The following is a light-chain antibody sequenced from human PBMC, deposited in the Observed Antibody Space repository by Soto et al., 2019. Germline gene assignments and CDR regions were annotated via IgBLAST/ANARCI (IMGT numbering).Light chain of an antibody. CDR1: TGAVTSGYY. J-gene: IGLJ3*02. Sequence: QAVVTQEPSLTVSPGGTGTLTCASSTGAVTSGYYPNWFKQKTGQSPRALSYSTSNKHSCNPARFSGSLLGGKAALTLSGVQPDDEAEEYGLLYYGGAGVFGGGTKLTV. CDR2: STS. V-gene: IGLV7-43*01. CDR3: LLYYGGAGV.